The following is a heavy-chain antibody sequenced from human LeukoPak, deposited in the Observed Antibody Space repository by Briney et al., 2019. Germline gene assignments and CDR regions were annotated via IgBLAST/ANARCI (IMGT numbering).Heavy chain of an antibody. Sequence: ASVKVSCKASGGTFSSYAISWVRQAPGQGLEWMGGIIPIFGTANYAQKFQGRVTITADESTSTAYMELSSLRSEDTAVYYCARVERGYSYGSPLDYWGQGTLVTVPS. J-gene: IGHJ4*02. CDR3: ARVERGYSYGSPLDY. CDR1: GGTFSSYA. CDR2: IIPIFGTA. D-gene: IGHD5-18*01. V-gene: IGHV1-69*13.